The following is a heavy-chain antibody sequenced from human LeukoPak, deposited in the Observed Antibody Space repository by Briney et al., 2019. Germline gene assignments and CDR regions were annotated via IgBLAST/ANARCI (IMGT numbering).Heavy chain of an antibody. D-gene: IGHD2-2*01. J-gene: IGHJ5*02. CDR3: ARVRLGYCSSTSCSNNWFDP. CDR2: IYYSGST. V-gene: IGHV4-61*01. CDR1: GGSVSSGSYY. Sequence: SETLSLTCTVSGGSVSSGSYYWSWIRQPPGKGLEWIGYIYYSGSTNYNPSLKSRVTISVDKSKNQFSLKLSSVTAADTAVYYCARVRLGYCSSTSCSNNWFDPWGQGTLVTVSS.